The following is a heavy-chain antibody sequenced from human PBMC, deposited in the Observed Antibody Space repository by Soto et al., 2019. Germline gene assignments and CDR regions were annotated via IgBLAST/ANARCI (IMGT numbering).Heavy chain of an antibody. V-gene: IGHV1-3*01. CDR2: INAANGDR. CDR3: ARYNNWAVH. Sequence: QVQLVQSGAEVKKPGASVKVSCKASGYTFTAAAIHWVRQAPGQRLEWMGWINAANGDRKYSQSFQGRVTISRDTSASTAFMELSSLRSEDTAVYYCARYNNWAVHWGQGTLVTVSS. CDR1: GYTFTAAA. J-gene: IGHJ5*02.